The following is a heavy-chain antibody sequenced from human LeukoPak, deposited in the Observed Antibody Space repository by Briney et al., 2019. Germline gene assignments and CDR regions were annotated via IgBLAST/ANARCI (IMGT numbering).Heavy chain of an antibody. V-gene: IGHV4-59*01. J-gene: IGHJ4*02. CDR2: IYYSGST. CDR3: ARQLGDRLLFDY. Sequence: SETLSLTCTVSGGSISSYYWSWIRQPPGKGLEWIGYIYYSGSTNYNPSLKSRVTISVDTSKNQFSLKLSSVTAADTAVYYCARQLGDRLLFDYWGQGTLVTVSS. D-gene: IGHD2-21*01. CDR1: GGSISSYY.